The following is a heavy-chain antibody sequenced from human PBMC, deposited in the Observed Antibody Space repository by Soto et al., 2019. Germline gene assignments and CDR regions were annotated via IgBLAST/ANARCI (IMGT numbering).Heavy chain of an antibody. J-gene: IGHJ4*02. CDR1: GYTFTSYW. Sequence: GESLKISCKGSGYTFTSYWIAWVRQMPGKGLEWMGIIYPGDSDTRYSPSFQGQVSISADKSISTAYLQLNSVTPEDTAVYYCARGRWSTFDYWGQGAQVTVSS. V-gene: IGHV5-51*01. D-gene: IGHD2-15*01. CDR3: ARGRWSTFDY. CDR2: IYPGDSDT.